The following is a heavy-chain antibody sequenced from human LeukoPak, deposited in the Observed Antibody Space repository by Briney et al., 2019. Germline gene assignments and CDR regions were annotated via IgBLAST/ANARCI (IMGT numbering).Heavy chain of an antibody. CDR2: INIDGSRT. V-gene: IGHV3-74*01. CDR1: GFDFSSLH. Sequence: GGSLRLSCAASGFDFSSLHMHWVRQAPGKGLVWVARINIDGSRTTYADSVKGRFTISRDNTKNTLYLQMNSLRAEDTAVYYCARAISLSRSPAYWGQGSLVTVSS. J-gene: IGHJ4*02. D-gene: IGHD3-3*02. CDR3: ARAISLSRSPAY.